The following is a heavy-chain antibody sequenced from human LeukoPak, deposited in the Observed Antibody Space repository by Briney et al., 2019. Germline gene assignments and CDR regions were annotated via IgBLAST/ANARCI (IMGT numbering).Heavy chain of an antibody. J-gene: IGHJ3*02. Sequence: SETLSLTCTVSGGSISSGSYYWSWIRQPAGKGLEWIGRIYTSGSTNYNPSLKSRVTISVDTSKNQFSLKLSSVTAADTAVYYCATERRYSYYHAFDIWGQGTMVTVSS. CDR1: GGSISSGSYY. CDR2: IYTSGST. V-gene: IGHV4-61*02. CDR3: ATERRYSYYHAFDI. D-gene: IGHD5-18*01.